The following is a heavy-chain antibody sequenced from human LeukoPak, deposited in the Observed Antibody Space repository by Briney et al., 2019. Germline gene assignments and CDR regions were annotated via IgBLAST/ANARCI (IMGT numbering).Heavy chain of an antibody. CDR1: GYTFTSYA. CDR3: ARDSPSSDGDYHNFDY. V-gene: IGHV7-4-1*02. D-gene: IGHD4-17*01. CDR2: INTNTGNP. Sequence: ASVKVSCKASGYTFTSYAMNWVRQAPGQGLEWMGWINTNTGNPTYAQGFTGRFVFSLDTSVSTAYLQISSLKAEDTAVYYCARDSPSSDGDYHNFDYWGQGTLVTVSS. J-gene: IGHJ4*02.